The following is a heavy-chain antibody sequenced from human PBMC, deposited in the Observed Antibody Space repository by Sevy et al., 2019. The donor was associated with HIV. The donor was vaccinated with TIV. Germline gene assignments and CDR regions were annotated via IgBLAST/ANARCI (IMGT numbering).Heavy chain of an antibody. V-gene: IGHV4-4*07. CDR2: IYTSGST. CDR1: GGSISSYY. D-gene: IGHD2-2*01. J-gene: IGHJ3*02. CDR3: ARQSYCSSTSCYMGGAFDI. Sequence: SETLSLTCTVSGGSISSYYWSWIRQPAGKGLEWIGRIYTSGSTNYNPSLKSRVTMSVDTSKNQFSLKLSSVTAADTAVYYCARQSYCSSTSCYMGGAFDIWGQGTMVTVSS.